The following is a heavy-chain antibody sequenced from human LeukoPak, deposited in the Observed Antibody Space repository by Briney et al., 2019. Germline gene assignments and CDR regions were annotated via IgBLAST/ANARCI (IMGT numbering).Heavy chain of an antibody. CDR1: GFAFSSYG. D-gene: IGHD2-2*01. J-gene: IGHJ4*02. CDR3: AKETSSTSWQLDS. Sequence: GGSLRLSCAASGFAFSSYGVHWVRQAPGKGLEWVAVISYDGSTEYYIDSVKGRFTISRDNSKNTLYLQMNSLRAEDTAVYYCAKETSSTSWQLDSWGQGTLVAVSS. V-gene: IGHV3-30*18. CDR2: ISYDGSTE.